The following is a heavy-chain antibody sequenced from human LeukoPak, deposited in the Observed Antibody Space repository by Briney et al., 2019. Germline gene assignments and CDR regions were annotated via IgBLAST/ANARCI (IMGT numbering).Heavy chain of an antibody. J-gene: IGHJ4*02. V-gene: IGHV4-61*01. CDR1: GGSVSSGSQD. CDR2: IYYTGST. Sequence: SETLSLTCTASGGSVSSGSQDWSWIRQPPGKGLEWIGYIYYTGSTNYNPSLKSRVSISVDTSKNQFSLKLSSVTAADTAVYYCARQGYSAYEILDYWGQGTLVTVSS. D-gene: IGHD5-12*01. CDR3: ARQGYSAYEILDY.